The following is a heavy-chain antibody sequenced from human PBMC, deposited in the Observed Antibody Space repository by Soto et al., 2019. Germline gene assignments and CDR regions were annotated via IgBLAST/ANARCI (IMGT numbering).Heavy chain of an antibody. Sequence: EVQLLESGGGLVRPGGSLRLSCAASGFTFYNYAMNWVRQAPGKGLEWVSTISGGGDGTYYADSVKGRFTISRDNSRNTVYLQMNILRAEDTAVYYCAKKGLVSLATYCTTGDCHYAFDVWGQGTLVTVSS. D-gene: IGHD2-8*01. J-gene: IGHJ3*01. V-gene: IGHV3-23*01. CDR1: GFTFYNYA. CDR2: ISGGGDGT. CDR3: AKKGLVSLATYCTTGDCHYAFDV.